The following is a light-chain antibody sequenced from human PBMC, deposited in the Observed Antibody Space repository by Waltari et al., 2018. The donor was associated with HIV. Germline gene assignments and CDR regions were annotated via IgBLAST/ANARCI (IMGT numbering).Light chain of an antibody. J-gene: IGKJ4*02. Sequence: DIVMTQSPGSLAVSLGERATINCKTRQSVLSSSDNNNYFVWYQQKPGQPPKLLISWASTRESGVLARFSGSGAGTDFTPPISSLQDADVAVYYCQQRYATPFTFGGGTKVEIK. CDR1: QSVLSSSDNNNY. V-gene: IGKV4-1*01. CDR2: WAS. CDR3: QQRYATPFT.